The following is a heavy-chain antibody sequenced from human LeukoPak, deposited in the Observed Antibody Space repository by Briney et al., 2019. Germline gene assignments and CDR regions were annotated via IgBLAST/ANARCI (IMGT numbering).Heavy chain of an antibody. Sequence: GGSLRLSCAASGFTVSSNYMSWVRQAPGKGLEWVSVIYSGGSTYYADSVKGRFTISRDNSKNTLYLQVNSLRAEDTAVYYCATGGLDSWLFEEYFDYWGQGTLVTVSS. CDR3: ATGGLDSWLFEEYFDY. D-gene: IGHD3-16*01. V-gene: IGHV3-66*01. J-gene: IGHJ4*02. CDR2: IYSGGST. CDR1: GFTVSSNY.